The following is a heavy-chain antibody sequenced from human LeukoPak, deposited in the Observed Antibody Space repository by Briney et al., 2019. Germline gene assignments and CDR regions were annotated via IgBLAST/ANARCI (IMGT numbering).Heavy chain of an antibody. V-gene: IGHV1-18*01. CDR3: AYSTSTWSSFDY. Sequence: ASVKVSCKASGSIPTSFGINWVRHAPGQGLEWLGWITSYNGHTNYAQKLQGRVTLTTDTSTSTAFMELRSLRSDDTAVYYCAYSTSTWSSFDYWGQGTLVTVSS. D-gene: IGHD6-13*01. CDR2: ITSYNGHT. J-gene: IGHJ4*02. CDR1: GSIPTSFG.